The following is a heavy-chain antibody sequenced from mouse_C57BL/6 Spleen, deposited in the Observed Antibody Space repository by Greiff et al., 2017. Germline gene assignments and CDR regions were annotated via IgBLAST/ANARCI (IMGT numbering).Heavy chain of an antibody. CDR3: TRHYDGSFGY. Sequence: EVQLVESGGDLVKPGGSLKLSCAASGFTFSSYGMSWVRQTPDKRLEWVATISSGGSYTYYPDSVKGRFTISRDNAKNTLYLQISRLKSEDTAMYYCTRHYDGSFGYWGQGTTLTVSS. V-gene: IGHV5-6*01. J-gene: IGHJ2*01. D-gene: IGHD1-1*01. CDR1: GFTFSSYG. CDR2: ISSGGSYT.